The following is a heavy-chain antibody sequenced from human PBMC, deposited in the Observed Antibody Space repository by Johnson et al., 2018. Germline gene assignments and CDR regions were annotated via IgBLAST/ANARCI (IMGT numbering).Heavy chain of an antibody. V-gene: IGHV3-30-3*01. Sequence: QVQLVESGGGVVQPGRSLRLSCAASGFTFSSYAMHWVRQAPGKGLEWVAVISYDGSNKYYADSVKGRFTISRDNSKNTLYLQMNSLRVEDTAVYYCARGYCSSPSCYAYYYYYMDVWGKGTTVTVSS. CDR2: ISYDGSNK. CDR1: GFTFSSYA. D-gene: IGHD2-2*01. J-gene: IGHJ6*03. CDR3: ARGYCSSPSCYAYYYYYMDV.